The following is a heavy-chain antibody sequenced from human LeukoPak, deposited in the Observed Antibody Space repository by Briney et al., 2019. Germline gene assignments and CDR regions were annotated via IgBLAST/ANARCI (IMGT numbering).Heavy chain of an antibody. J-gene: IGHJ4*02. V-gene: IGHV4-4*02. Sequence: SSETLSLTCGVSGGSITNTNYWTWVRQPPGKGLEWIGEVNLQGSTNYNPSLMGRVAIAVDTSENHISLQLTSVTAADTAVYYCAREGGPYRPLDYSGQGTLVTVSS. CDR1: GGSITNTNY. CDR3: AREGGPYRPLDY. CDR2: VNLQGST.